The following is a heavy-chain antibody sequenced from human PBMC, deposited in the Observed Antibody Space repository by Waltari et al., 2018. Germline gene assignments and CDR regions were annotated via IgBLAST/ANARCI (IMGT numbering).Heavy chain of an antibody. CDR2: MNKDGSER. J-gene: IGHJ4*02. CDR3: ARDSPDKHWKFFGNDH. Sequence: EVQLVESGGGLAHPGGSLTLACVGSGFTLRNVWDAGVRQAPGKGLEWVATMNKDGSERYYVDSVRGRFIISKDDAKNSLSLEMNILAVEDTAIYYCARDSPDKHWKFFGNDHWGQGTLVNVSP. D-gene: IGHD1-1*01. CDR1: GFTLRNVW. V-gene: IGHV3-7*01.